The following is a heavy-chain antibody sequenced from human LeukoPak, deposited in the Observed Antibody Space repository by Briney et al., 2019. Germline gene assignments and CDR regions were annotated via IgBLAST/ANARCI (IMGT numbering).Heavy chain of an antibody. CDR3: AKDQDWYYYYGMDV. Sequence: GGSLRLSCAASGFTFSSYGMHWVRQAPGKGLEWVAVISYDGSNKYYADSVKGRFTISRDNSKNTLYLQMNSLRAEDTAVYYCAKDQDWYYYYGMDVWGQGTTVTVSS. CDR2: ISYDGSNK. V-gene: IGHV3-30*18. J-gene: IGHJ6*02. CDR1: GFTFSSYG. D-gene: IGHD3/OR15-3a*01.